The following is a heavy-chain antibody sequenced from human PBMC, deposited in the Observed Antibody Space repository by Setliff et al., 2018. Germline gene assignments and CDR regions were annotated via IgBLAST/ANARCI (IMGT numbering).Heavy chain of an antibody. V-gene: IGHV4-4*07. CDR2: IYTSGST. CDR1: GGSISSYY. D-gene: IGHD6-13*01. J-gene: IGHJ4*02. CDR3: ARGGYSSSGIHPPDY. Sequence: PSETLSLTCTVSGGSISSYYWSWIRQPAGKGLEWIGRIYTSGSTNYNPSLKSRVTMSVDTSKNQFSLKLSSVTAADTAVYYCARGGYSSSGIHPPDYWGQGTLVTVSS.